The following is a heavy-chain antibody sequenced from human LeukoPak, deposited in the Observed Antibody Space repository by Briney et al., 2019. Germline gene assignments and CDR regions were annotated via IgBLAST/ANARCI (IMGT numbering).Heavy chain of an antibody. CDR2: ISGSGGRT. Sequence: GGSLRLSCAASGFTFSDYAMNWVRQAPGKGLEWVSGISGSGGRTYYADSVKGRFTISRDNSKNTLYLQMNSLRAEDTAVYYCAKVIAVAGVFDDWGQGTLVTVSS. V-gene: IGHV3-23*01. J-gene: IGHJ4*02. CDR3: AKVIAVAGVFDD. D-gene: IGHD6-19*01. CDR1: GFTFSDYA.